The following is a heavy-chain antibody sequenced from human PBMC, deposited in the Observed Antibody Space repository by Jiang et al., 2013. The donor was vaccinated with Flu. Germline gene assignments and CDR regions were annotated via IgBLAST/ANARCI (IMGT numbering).Heavy chain of an antibody. CDR1: GGSISSSSYY. D-gene: IGHD1-26*01. CDR3: ARLVGAIIAAGMRAFDI. CDR2: IYYSGST. V-gene: IGHV4-39*07. J-gene: IGHJ3*02. Sequence: GLVKPSETLSLTCNVSGGSISSSSYYWGWIRQPSGKGLEWIGNIYYSGSTYYNPSLKSRVNISVDTSKNQFSLKLSSVTAADTAVYYCARLVGAIIAAGMRAFDIWGQGTMVTVSS.